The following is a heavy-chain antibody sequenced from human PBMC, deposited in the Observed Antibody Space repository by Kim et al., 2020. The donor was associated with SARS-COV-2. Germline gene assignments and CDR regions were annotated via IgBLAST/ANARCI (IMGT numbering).Heavy chain of an antibody. CDR2: IRGNGGST. Sequence: GGSLRLSCAASGFTFSSYAMSWVRQAPGKGLEWVSGIRGNGGSTYYADSVKGRFTISRDNSNNTLYLQMNSLRAEDTAVYYCAKYGSGTLNYFDYWGQGTLVTVSS. D-gene: IGHD3-10*01. J-gene: IGHJ4*02. CDR1: GFTFSSYA. CDR3: AKYGSGTLNYFDY. V-gene: IGHV3-23*01.